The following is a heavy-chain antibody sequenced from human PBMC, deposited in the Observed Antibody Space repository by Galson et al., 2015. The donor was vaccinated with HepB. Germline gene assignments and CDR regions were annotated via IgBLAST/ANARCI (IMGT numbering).Heavy chain of an antibody. CDR3: ARLGYCGSTSCYQYYYYYMDV. CDR1: GYSFTSYW. CDR2: IHPGDSDT. V-gene: IGHV5-51*03. Sequence: QSGAEVKKPGESLKISCKGSGYSFTSYWIGWVRQMPGKGLEWMGIIHPGDSDTRYSPSFQGQVTISADKSISTAYLQWSSLKASDTAMYYCARLGYCGSTSCYQYYYYYMDVWGKGTTVTVSS. J-gene: IGHJ6*03. D-gene: IGHD2-2*01.